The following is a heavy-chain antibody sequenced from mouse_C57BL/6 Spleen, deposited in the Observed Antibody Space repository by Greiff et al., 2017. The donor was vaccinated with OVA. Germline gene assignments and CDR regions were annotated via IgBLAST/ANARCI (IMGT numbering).Heavy chain of an antibody. V-gene: IGHV1-15*01. J-gene: IGHJ3*01. D-gene: IGHD2-3*01. CDR3: TRGDGSFAY. CDR1: GYTFTDYE. Sequence: VKLQQSGAELVRPGASVTLSCKASGYTFTDYEMHWVKQTPVHCLEWIGAIDPETGGTAYNQKFKGKAILTADKSSSTAYMELRSLTSEDSAVYYCTRGDGSFAYWGQGTLVTVSA. CDR2: IDPETGGT.